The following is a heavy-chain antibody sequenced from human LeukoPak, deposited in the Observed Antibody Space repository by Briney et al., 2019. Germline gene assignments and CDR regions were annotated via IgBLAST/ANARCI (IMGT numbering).Heavy chain of an antibody. Sequence: SETLSLTCTVSGGSISSYYWSWIRQPAGKGLEWIGRIYTSGSTNYSPSLKSRVTMSVDTSKNQFSLKLSSVTAADTAVYYCASAELSIAAAPPKYWGQGTLVTVSS. CDR2: IYTSGST. CDR3: ASAELSIAAAPPKY. J-gene: IGHJ4*02. D-gene: IGHD6-13*01. V-gene: IGHV4-4*07. CDR1: GGSISSYY.